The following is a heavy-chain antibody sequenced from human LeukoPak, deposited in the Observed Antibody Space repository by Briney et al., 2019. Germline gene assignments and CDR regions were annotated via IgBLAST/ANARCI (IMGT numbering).Heavy chain of an antibody. CDR2: IRYDGNIK. V-gene: IGHV3-30*02. Sequence: TGGSLRLSCAASGFTFSNYGMHWVRQAPGKGLEWVAFIRYDGNIKFYADSVKGRFTISRDNSKNTLYLQMNSLRAEDTAVYYFAKGGFNTCYTHYFDLWGQGTLVTVSS. J-gene: IGHJ4*02. CDR3: AKGGFNTCYTHYFDL. D-gene: IGHD2-2*02. CDR1: GFTFSNYG.